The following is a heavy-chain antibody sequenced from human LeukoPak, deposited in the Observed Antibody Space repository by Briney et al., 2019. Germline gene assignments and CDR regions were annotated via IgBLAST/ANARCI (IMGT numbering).Heavy chain of an antibody. D-gene: IGHD5-18*01. CDR3: ARDRIQLWLRGDAFDI. J-gene: IGHJ3*02. Sequence: ASVKVSCKASGGTFSSYAISWVRQAPGQGLEWMGRIIPIFGTANYAQKFQGRVTITTDESTSTAYMELSSLRSEGTAVYYCARDRIQLWLRGDAFDIWGQGTMVTVSS. V-gene: IGHV1-69*05. CDR2: IIPIFGTA. CDR1: GGTFSSYA.